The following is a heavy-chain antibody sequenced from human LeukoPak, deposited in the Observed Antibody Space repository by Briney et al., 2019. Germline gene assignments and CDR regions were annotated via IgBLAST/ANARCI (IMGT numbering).Heavy chain of an antibody. CDR2: IRYDGSNK. J-gene: IGHJ4*02. Sequence: GGSLRLSCAASGFTFSSYGMHWVRRAPGKGLEWVAFIRYDGSNKYYADSVKGRFTISRDNSKDTLYLQMNSLRAEDTAVYYCARDKAAAFDYWGQGTLVTVSS. CDR3: ARDKAAAFDY. V-gene: IGHV3-30*02. CDR1: GFTFSSYG. D-gene: IGHD6-13*01.